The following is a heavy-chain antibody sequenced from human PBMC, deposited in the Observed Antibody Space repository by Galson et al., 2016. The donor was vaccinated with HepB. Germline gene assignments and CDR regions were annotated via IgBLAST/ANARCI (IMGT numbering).Heavy chain of an antibody. Sequence: LRLSCAASGFIFSVYNMNWARQPPGKGLEWIGEINHSGDSEYNPSLKSPITISIDTSKNQFSLKLSSVTAADTAVYYCARGNQWLKYYYYGMDVWGQGTTVTVSS. CDR3: ARGNQWLKYYYYGMDV. D-gene: IGHD6-19*01. V-gene: IGHV4-34*01. CDR2: INHSGDS. J-gene: IGHJ6*02. CDR1: GFIFSVYN.